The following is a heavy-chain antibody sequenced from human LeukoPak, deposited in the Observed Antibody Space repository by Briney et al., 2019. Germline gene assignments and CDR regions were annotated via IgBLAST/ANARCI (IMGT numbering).Heavy chain of an antibody. CDR1: GFTFSSYE. V-gene: IGHV3-23*01. D-gene: IGHD6-13*01. J-gene: IGHJ4*02. CDR3: AEGPKQLLVGSRGYYFDY. Sequence: QSGGSLRLSCAASGFTFSSYEMNWVRQAPGKGLEWVSGISGSGDRRNYADSVKGRFTISRDISKNTLYLQMNSLRAEDTAVYYCAEGPKQLLVGSRGYYFDYWGQGTLVTVSS. CDR2: ISGSGDRR.